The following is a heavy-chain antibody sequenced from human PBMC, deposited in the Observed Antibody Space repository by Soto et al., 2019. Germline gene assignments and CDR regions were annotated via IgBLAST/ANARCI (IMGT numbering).Heavy chain of an antibody. CDR3: AHRVLRTVFGLVTTTAIYFDF. CDR1: GFSLTTSGVG. V-gene: IGHV2-5*02. J-gene: IGHJ4*02. D-gene: IGHD3-3*01. CDR2: IYWDDDK. Sequence: QITLNESGPTQVKPRQTLTLTCTFSGFSLTTSGVGVGWIRQSPGKAPEWLALIYWDDDKRYSPSLKSRLTITKDTSKNQVVPTMADLDPADIATYYCAHRVLRTVFGLVTTTAIYFDFWGQGTPVAVSS.